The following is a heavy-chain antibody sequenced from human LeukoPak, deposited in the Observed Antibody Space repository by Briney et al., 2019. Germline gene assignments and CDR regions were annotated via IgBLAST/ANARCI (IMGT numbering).Heavy chain of an antibody. V-gene: IGHV1-3*01. CDR1: GYTFTSYA. Sequence: VASVKVSCKASGYTFTSYAMHWVRQAPGQRLEWMGWINAGNGNTKYSQKFQGRVTITRDTSASTAYMELSSLRSEDTAVYYCARVPDDSYYYDSSGYYVTPWFDPWGQGTLVTVSS. D-gene: IGHD3-22*01. CDR3: ARVPDDSYYYDSSGYYVTPWFDP. J-gene: IGHJ5*02. CDR2: INAGNGNT.